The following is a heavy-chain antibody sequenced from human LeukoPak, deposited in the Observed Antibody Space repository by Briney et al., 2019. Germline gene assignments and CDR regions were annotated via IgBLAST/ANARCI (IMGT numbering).Heavy chain of an antibody. V-gene: IGHV3-23*01. D-gene: IGHD6-6*01. J-gene: IGHJ4*02. CDR2: ISGSGGST. Sequence: GGSLRLSCAASGFTFSSYAMSWVRQAPGKGLEWVSAISGSGGSTYYADSVKGRFTISRDNPKNTLYLQMNSLRAEDTAVYYCAKDGSSSPHFDYWGQGTLVTVSS. CDR3: AKDGSSSPHFDY. CDR1: GFTFSSYA.